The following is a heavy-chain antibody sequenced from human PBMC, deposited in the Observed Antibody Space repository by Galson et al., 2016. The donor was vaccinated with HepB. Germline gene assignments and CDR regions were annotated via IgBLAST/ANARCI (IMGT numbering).Heavy chain of an antibody. Sequence: TLSLTCVVSGARMSAGRFYWNWIRQHPGRGFEWIGYIHDSGNTYLPPSFQGRPSISISRSLDQFSLTLTSVTVADTAVYFCARGSLAGAATGSDWFDPWGQGGLVTVSS. CDR2: IHDSGNT. D-gene: IGHD2-15*01. V-gene: IGHV4-31*11. J-gene: IGHJ5*02. CDR1: GARMSAGRFY. CDR3: ARGSLAGAATGSDWFDP.